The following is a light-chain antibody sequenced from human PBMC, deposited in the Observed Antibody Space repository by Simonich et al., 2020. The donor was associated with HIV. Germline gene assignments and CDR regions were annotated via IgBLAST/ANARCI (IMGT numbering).Light chain of an antibody. Sequence: DIQMTQSPSSLSASVGDRVTITCRASQYISSYLNWYQQKPGKAPKLLSSAASSLQSWVPSRFSGSGAGTDFTLTISSLQPEDFTTYYCQQTYNTPPWTFGQGTKVEIK. CDR3: QQTYNTPPWT. CDR1: QYISSY. V-gene: IGKV1-39*01. CDR2: AAS. J-gene: IGKJ1*01.